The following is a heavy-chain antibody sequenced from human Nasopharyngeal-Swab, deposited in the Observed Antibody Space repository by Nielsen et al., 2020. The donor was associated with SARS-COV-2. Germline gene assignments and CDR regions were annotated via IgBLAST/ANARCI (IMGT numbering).Heavy chain of an antibody. Sequence: GGSLRLSCAASGFTFSSFAMAWVRQAPGKGLDWVSTISGGAGSTYYADSVKGRFPISRDNSKNTLYLQLNSLGAEDTAAYFCAKGPRYNWDYPSTYFDYWGQGTLVTVSS. CDR1: GFTFSSFA. CDR3: AKGPRYNWDYPSTYFDY. CDR2: ISGGAGST. D-gene: IGHD1-7*01. V-gene: IGHV3-23*01. J-gene: IGHJ4*02.